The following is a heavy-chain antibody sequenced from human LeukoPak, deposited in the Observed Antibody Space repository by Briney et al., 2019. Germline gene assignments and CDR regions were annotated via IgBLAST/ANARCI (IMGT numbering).Heavy chain of an antibody. CDR1: GYTFTSYD. D-gene: IGHD2-15*01. CDR2: MNPNSGNT. Sequence: ASVKVSCKASGYTFTSYDINWVRQATGQGLEWMGWMNPNSGNTGYAQKFQGRVTMTRHTSISTAYMELSSLGSEDTAVYYCARGLWGGYCSGGSCLGFDPWGQGTLVTVSS. V-gene: IGHV1-8*01. J-gene: IGHJ5*02. CDR3: ARGLWGGYCSGGSCLGFDP.